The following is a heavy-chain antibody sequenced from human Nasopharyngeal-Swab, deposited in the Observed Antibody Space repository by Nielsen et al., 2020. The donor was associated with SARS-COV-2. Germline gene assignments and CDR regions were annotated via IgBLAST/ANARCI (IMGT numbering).Heavy chain of an antibody. CDR2: IYYSGST. Sequence: SETLSLTCAVSGGSISSGGYYWSWIRQHPGKGLEWIGYIYYSGSTYYNPSLKSRVTISVDTSKNQFSLKLSSVTAADTAVYYCARGNWNDVGVYWGQGTLVTVSS. V-gene: IGHV4-31*11. CDR3: ARGNWNDVGVY. CDR1: GGSISSGGYY. J-gene: IGHJ4*02. D-gene: IGHD1-1*01.